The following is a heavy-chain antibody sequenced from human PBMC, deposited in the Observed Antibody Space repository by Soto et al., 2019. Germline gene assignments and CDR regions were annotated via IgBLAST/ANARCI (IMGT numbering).Heavy chain of an antibody. J-gene: IGHJ6*02. CDR1: GGTFSSYA. V-gene: IGHV1-69*12. CDR2: IIPIFGTA. D-gene: IGHD1-26*01. Sequence: QVQLVQSGAEVKKPGSSVKVSCKASGGTFSSYAINWVRQAPGQGLEWMGGIIPIFGTADYAQKFQGRVTITADESTTTAYMQLSSLRSEDTAVYYCASVEAKYYYYGMDVWGQGTTVTVSS. CDR3: ASVEAKYYYYGMDV.